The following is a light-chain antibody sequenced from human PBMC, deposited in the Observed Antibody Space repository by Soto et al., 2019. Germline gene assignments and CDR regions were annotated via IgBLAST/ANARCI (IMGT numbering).Light chain of an antibody. Sequence: EIVFTQSPATLSLSPGERATLSCRASQSVSTYLAWYQQKPGLAPRLLIYDASNRATGIPARFSGSGSGTDFTLTISSLEPEDFAVYYCQQRSTWPLITFGQGTRLEIK. J-gene: IGKJ5*01. V-gene: IGKV3-11*01. CDR3: QQRSTWPLIT. CDR2: DAS. CDR1: QSVSTY.